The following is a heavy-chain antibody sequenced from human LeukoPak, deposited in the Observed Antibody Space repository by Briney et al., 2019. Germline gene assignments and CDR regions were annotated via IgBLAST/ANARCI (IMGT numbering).Heavy chain of an antibody. CDR2: IQLDGSEK. CDR1: GFTFSNFR. Sequence: GGSLRLSCAASGFTFSNFRMSWVRQAPGKGLEWVANIQLDGSEKYHVDSVKGRFTISRDNAKNSLYLQMNSLRAEDTAVYYCAREGRESQGFDYWGQGTLVTVSS. V-gene: IGHV3-7*01. D-gene: IGHD3-10*01. CDR3: AREGRESQGFDY. J-gene: IGHJ4*02.